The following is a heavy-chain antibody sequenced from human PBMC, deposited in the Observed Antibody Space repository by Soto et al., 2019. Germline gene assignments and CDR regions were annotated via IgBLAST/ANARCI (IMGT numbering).Heavy chain of an antibody. CDR1: GYTFTTYG. Sequence: QVQLVQSGAEVKKPGASVKVSCKASGYTFTTYGITWVRQAPGQGLEWMGWISVYSGNTNYAQKPQGRLTATTDTSPNTAYMYLRSLRSDDTAVYYCARVVKAGDYGDYGRYYFDYWGHGTLVTVSS. D-gene: IGHD4-17*01. J-gene: IGHJ4*01. CDR2: ISVYSGNT. V-gene: IGHV1-18*04. CDR3: ARVVKAGDYGDYGRYYFDY.